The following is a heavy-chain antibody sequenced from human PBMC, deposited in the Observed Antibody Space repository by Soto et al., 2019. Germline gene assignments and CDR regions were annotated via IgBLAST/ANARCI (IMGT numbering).Heavy chain of an antibody. CDR2: IIPIFGTA. D-gene: IGHD3-16*01. Sequence: SVKVSCKASGGTFSSYAISWVRQASGQGLEWMGGIIPIFGTANYAQKFQGRVTITADESTSTAYMELSSLRSEDTAVYYCARDSRLEYDFSGMDVWGQGTTVTVSS. V-gene: IGHV1-69*13. CDR3: ARDSRLEYDFSGMDV. J-gene: IGHJ6*02. CDR1: GGTFSSYA.